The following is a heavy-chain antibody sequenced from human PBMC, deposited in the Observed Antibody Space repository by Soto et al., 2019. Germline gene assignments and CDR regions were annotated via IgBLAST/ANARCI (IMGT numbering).Heavy chain of an antibody. V-gene: IGHV3-21*01. J-gene: IGHJ6*02. CDR1: AFTFNNFP. Sequence: EGSLRLSCVASAFTFNNFPMHWVRQAPGEGLQWLASITSSSSYKYYADSVKGRFTISRDNAKNSLFLELTGLRAEDTAVYYCAREKCSSTSCNHGMDVWGLGTTVTVSS. D-gene: IGHD2-2*01. CDR2: ITSSSSYK. CDR3: AREKCSSTSCNHGMDV.